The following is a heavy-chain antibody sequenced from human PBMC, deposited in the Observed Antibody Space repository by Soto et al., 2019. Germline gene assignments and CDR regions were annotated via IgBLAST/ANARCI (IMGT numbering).Heavy chain of an antibody. CDR1: GFTFSSYA. D-gene: IGHD3-9*01. CDR3: AKVLTYYDILTGYYQNDY. V-gene: IGHV3-30-3*01. Sequence: GGSLRLSCAASGFTFSSYAMHWVRQAPGKGLEWVAVISYDGSNKYYADSVKGRFTISRDNSKNTLYLRMNSLRAEDTAVYYCAKVLTYYDILTGYYQNDYWGQGTLVPVSS. CDR2: ISYDGSNK. J-gene: IGHJ4*02.